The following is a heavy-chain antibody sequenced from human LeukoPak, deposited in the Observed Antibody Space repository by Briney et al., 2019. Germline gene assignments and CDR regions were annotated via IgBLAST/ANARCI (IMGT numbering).Heavy chain of an antibody. V-gene: IGHV4-34*01. D-gene: IGHD2-15*01. J-gene: IGHJ4*02. CDR2: ISHSGST. CDR1: GGSFSDYF. Sequence: PSETLSLTCAVYGGSFSDYFWSWIRQPPGKGLEWIGEISHSGSTTYNPSLRSRVTISGDTSKKQFSLKLSSVTAVDTAVYYCARGQGVAAPAFDYWGQGTLVTVSS. CDR3: ARGQGVAAPAFDY.